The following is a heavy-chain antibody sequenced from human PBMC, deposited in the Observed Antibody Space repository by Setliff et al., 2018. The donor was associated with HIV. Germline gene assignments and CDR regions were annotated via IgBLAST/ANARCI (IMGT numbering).Heavy chain of an antibody. V-gene: IGHV4-59*04. J-gene: IGHJ4*02. CDR3: AKKGNGDYHFDY. Sequence: SETLSLTCTVSADSISSHFCSWIRQPPGKGLEWIGSVYYSGSIYYNPSLKSRVTMSVDTSKNQFSLKLSSVTAVDTAVYYCAKKGNGDYHFDYWGQGTLVTVSS. CDR1: ADSISSHF. D-gene: IGHD4-17*01. CDR2: VYYSGSI.